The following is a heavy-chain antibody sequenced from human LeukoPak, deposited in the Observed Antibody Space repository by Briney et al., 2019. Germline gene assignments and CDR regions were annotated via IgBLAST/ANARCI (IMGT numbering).Heavy chain of an antibody. CDR1: GFTFSSYG. Sequence: GGSLRLSCAASGFTFSSYGMHWVRQAPGKGLEWVAFIRYDGSNKYYADSVKGRFSISRDDSKSTLYLQMNSLRVEDTAVYYCAYLLVGVPDYWGQGTLVTVSS. J-gene: IGHJ4*02. CDR2: IRYDGSNK. D-gene: IGHD1-26*01. CDR3: AYLLVGVPDY. V-gene: IGHV3-30*02.